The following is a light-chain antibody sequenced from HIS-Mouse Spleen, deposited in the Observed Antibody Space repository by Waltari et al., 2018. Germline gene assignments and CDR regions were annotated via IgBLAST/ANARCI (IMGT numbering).Light chain of an antibody. V-gene: IGKV1-5*03. CDR3: QQYNSYSGT. CDR1: QSISSW. J-gene: IGKJ2*01. Sequence: DIQMTQSPSTLPASVGDRVTITCRPSQSISSWLAWYQQKPGKAPKLLIYKASSLESGVPSRFSGSGSGTEFTLTISSLQPDDFATYYCQQYNSYSGTFGQGTKLEIK. CDR2: KAS.